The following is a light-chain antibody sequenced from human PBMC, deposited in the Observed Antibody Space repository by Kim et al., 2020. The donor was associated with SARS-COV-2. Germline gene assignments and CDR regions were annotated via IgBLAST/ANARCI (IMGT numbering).Light chain of an antibody. J-gene: IGKJ4*01. CDR1: QSVATH. V-gene: IGKV3-15*01. CDR2: GIS. Sequence: EIVMTQSPATLSVSPGERATRSCRASQSVATHLAWYQQKPGQPPRLLISGISTRATGIPARFSGSGSGTEFTLTISSLKSEDFAVYYCHQHNDWPLTFGGGTKLEI. CDR3: HQHNDWPLT.